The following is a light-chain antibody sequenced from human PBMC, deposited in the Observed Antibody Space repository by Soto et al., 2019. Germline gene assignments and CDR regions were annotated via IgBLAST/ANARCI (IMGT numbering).Light chain of an antibody. CDR1: QSVSSSC. V-gene: IGKV3-20*01. CDR2: GAS. CDR3: QQYYGSSPPVT. Sequence: EIVLTQSPGTLSLSPGERATLSCRASQSVSSSCLAWYQQKPGQAPRLLIYGASSRATGIPDRFSGSGSGTDFTLTISRLEPEDVAVYYCQQYYGSSPPVTFGQGTRLEIK. J-gene: IGKJ5*01.